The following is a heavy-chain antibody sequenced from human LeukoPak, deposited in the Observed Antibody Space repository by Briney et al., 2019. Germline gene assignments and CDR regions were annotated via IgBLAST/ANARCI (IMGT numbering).Heavy chain of an antibody. V-gene: IGHV4-39*01. Sequence: SETLSLTCTVSGGSISSSSYYWGWIRQPPGKGLEWIGSMYYSGSTYYNPSLKSRVTISVDTSKNQFSLKLSSVTAADTAVYYCARTRYYYNSRSYGAPYYFDYWGQGTLVTVSS. J-gene: IGHJ4*02. D-gene: IGHD3-10*01. CDR2: MYYSGST. CDR3: ARTRYYYNSRSYGAPYYFDY. CDR1: GGSISSSSYY.